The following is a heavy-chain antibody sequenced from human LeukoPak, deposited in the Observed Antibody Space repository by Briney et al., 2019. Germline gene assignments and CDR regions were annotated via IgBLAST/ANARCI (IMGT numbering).Heavy chain of an antibody. CDR3: AKDRRGSCNAGSCYCCDY. CDR1: GFTFSSYS. Sequence: GGSLRLSCAASGFTFSSYSMNWVRQAPGKGLEWVSSISSSSSYIYYADSVKGRFTNSRDNAKNSLYLQMNSLRAEDTAVYCCAKDRRGSCNAGSCYCCDYWGRGALVTVSP. V-gene: IGHV3-21*01. D-gene: IGHD2-15*01. J-gene: IGHJ4*02. CDR2: ISSSSSYI.